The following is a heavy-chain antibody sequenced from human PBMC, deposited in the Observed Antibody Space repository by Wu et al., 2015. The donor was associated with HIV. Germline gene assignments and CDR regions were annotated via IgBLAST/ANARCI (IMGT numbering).Heavy chain of an antibody. J-gene: IGHJ4*02. V-gene: IGHV1-2*02. CDR1: GYTFIDYY. D-gene: IGHD5-24*01. CDR2: INPNRGGT. CDR3: ARLQSLHGLYSNADY. Sequence: QVQLLQSGAEVKKPGASVMVSCKASGYTFIDYYIYWVRQAPGQGLEWMGWINPNRGGTKYAQNFQGRITMTRDTAVSTAYMELNSLRSDDTAVYYCARLQSLHGLYSNADYWGQGTLVTVSS.